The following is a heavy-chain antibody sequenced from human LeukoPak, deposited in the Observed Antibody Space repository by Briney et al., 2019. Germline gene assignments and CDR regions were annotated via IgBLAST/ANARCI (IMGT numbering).Heavy chain of an antibody. D-gene: IGHD3-10*01. V-gene: IGHV1-2*02. Sequence: ASVTVSCKASGYTFTGYYMHWVRQAPGQGLEWMGWINPNSGGTNYAQKFQGRVTMARDTSISTAYMELSRLRSDDTAVYYCARARTSMVRGVIITLFDYWGQGTLVTVSS. CDR2: INPNSGGT. J-gene: IGHJ4*02. CDR1: GYTFTGYY. CDR3: ARARTSMVRGVIITLFDY.